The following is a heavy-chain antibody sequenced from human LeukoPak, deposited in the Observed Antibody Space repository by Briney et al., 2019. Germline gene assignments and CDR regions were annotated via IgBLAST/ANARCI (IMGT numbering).Heavy chain of an antibody. CDR3: ARLGYYGSG. D-gene: IGHD3-10*01. CDR2: IYYSGST. CDR1: GGFLSDYY. J-gene: IGHJ3*01. V-gene: IGHV4-59*12. Sequence: SETLSLTCTVSGGFLSDYYWSWIRQPPGKGLEWIGYIYYSGSTNYNPSLKSRVTISVDTSKNQFSLKLSSVTAADTAVYYCARLGYYGSGWGQGTMVTVSS.